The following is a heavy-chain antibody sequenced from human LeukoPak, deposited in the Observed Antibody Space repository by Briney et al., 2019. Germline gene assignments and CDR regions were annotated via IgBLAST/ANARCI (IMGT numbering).Heavy chain of an antibody. CDR2: INHGGST. CDR3: ARIGDGYNLPPDY. V-gene: IGHV4-34*01. Sequence: SETLSLTCAVYVGSFSGYYWSWIRQTPRKGLEWVGEINHGGSTNYNPSLKSRVTMSVDTSKNQFSLKLSSVTAADTAVYYCARIGDGYNLPPDYWGQGTTVTVSS. D-gene: IGHD5-24*01. CDR1: VGSFSGYY. J-gene: IGHJ4*01.